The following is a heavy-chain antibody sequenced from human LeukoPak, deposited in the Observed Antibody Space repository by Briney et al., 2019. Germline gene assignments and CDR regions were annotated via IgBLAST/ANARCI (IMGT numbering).Heavy chain of an antibody. J-gene: IGHJ5*02. CDR2: IIPILGIA. CDR3: ASGGDYGAWFDP. V-gene: IGHV1-69*04. Sequence: GASVKVSFKASGGTFSSYAISWVRQAPGQGLEWMGRIIPILGIANYAQKFQGRVTITADKSTSTAYMELSSLRSEDTAVYYCASGGDYGAWFDPWGQGTLVTVSS. D-gene: IGHD4-17*01. CDR1: GGTFSSYA.